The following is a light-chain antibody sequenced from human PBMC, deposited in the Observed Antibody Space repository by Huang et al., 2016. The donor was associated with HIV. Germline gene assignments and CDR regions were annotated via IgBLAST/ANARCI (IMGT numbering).Light chain of an antibody. Sequence: DIQMTQSPSTLSASIGERVTITCRASQSISNWLAGYQQKPGKAPKLLMHKASSLESGVSSRFSGSGSGTEFTLTISRLQPDDFGTYYCQRYDTDPWTFGQGTKVEMK. CDR2: KAS. J-gene: IGKJ1*01. V-gene: IGKV1-5*03. CDR3: QRYDTDPWT. CDR1: QSISNW.